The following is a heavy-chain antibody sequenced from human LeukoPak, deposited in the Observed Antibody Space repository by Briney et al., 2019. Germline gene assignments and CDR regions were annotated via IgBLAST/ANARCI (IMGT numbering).Heavy chain of an antibody. CDR1: GFTFSSYS. V-gene: IGHV3-21*01. CDR2: ISSSSDYI. Sequence: GGSLRLSCAASGFTFSSYSLNWVRQAPGKGLEWVSSISSSSDYIYYADSVKGRFTISRDNARNTVYLHMTSLRAEDTALYYCAKDATAVPGTVYMDVWGKGTTVTISS. J-gene: IGHJ6*03. D-gene: IGHD2-2*01. CDR3: AKDATAVPGTVYMDV.